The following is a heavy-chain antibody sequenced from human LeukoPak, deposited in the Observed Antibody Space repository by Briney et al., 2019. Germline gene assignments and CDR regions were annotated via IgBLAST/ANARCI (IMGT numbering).Heavy chain of an antibody. CDR3: ARKGYYILRLDY. Sequence: PSGTLSLTFAVSGGSISSNNWWSWVRQPPGKGLEWIGEIYHSGSTNYNPSLKSRVTISVDKSKNQFSLNLSSVTAADTAVYYCARKGYYILRLDYWGQGTLVTVSS. V-gene: IGHV4-4*02. D-gene: IGHD1-26*01. CDR2: IYHSGST. CDR1: GGSISSNNW. J-gene: IGHJ4*02.